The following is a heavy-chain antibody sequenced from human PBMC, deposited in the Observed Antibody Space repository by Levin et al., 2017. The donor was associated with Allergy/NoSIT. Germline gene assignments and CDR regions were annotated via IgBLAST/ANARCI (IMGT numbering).Heavy chain of an antibody. CDR2: INPNSGGT. J-gene: IGHJ3*02. V-gene: IGHV1-2*02. CDR3: ARVHRYNWNYDAFDI. CDR1: GYTFTGYY. Sequence: ASVKVSCKASGYTFTGYYMHWVRQAPGQGLEWMGWINPNSGGTNYAQKFQGRVTMTRDTSISTAYMELSRLRSDDTAVYYCARVHRYNWNYDAFDIWGQGTMVTVSS. D-gene: IGHD1-7*01.